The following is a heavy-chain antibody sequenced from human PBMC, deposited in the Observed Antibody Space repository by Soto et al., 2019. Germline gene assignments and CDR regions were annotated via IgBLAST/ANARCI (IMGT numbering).Heavy chain of an antibody. J-gene: IGHJ4*02. CDR2: IIPILGIA. Sequence: SVKVSCKASGGTFSSYTISWVRQAPGQGLEWMGRIIPILGIANYAQKFQGRVTITADKSTSTAYMELSSLRSEDTAVYYCASRSPPQWLAPNFDYWGQGTLVTVSS. CDR3: ASRSPPQWLAPNFDY. CDR1: GGTFSSYT. V-gene: IGHV1-69*02. D-gene: IGHD6-19*01.